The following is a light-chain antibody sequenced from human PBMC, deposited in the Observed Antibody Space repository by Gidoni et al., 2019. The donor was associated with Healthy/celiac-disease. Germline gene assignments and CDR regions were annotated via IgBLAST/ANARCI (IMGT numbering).Light chain of an antibody. CDR3: QQRSNWGWT. V-gene: IGKV3-11*01. Sequence: EIVLTQSPATLSLSPGERATLACRASQSVSSYLAWYQQKPGQAPRLLIYEASNRATGIPARFSGSGSGTDFTLTISSLEPEDFAVYYCQQRSNWGWTFGQGTKVEIK. CDR1: QSVSSY. J-gene: IGKJ1*01. CDR2: EAS.